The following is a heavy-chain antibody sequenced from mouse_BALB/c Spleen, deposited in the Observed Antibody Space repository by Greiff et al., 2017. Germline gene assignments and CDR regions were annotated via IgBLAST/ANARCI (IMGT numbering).Heavy chain of an antibody. CDR3: AYGNYEGVFAY. Sequence: LVKTGASVKISCTASGYSFTGYYMHWVKQSHGKSLEWIGYISCYNGATSYNQKFKGKATFTVDTSSSTAYMQFNSLTSEDSAVYYCAYGNYEGVFAYWGQGTLVTVSA. CDR1: GYSFTGYY. D-gene: IGHD2-1*01. J-gene: IGHJ3*01. V-gene: IGHV1S34*01. CDR2: ISCYNGAT.